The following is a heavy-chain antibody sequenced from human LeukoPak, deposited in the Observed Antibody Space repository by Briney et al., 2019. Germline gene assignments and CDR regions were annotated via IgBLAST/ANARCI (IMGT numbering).Heavy chain of an antibody. Sequence: AGGSLRLSCAASGFTFTSYAIHWVRQAPGRGLEWVAVISYDGSNKYYADSVKGRFTISRDSSKNTLYLQMNSLRAEDTAVYYCASHYDTSGYHYFDFRGQGTLVTVSS. CDR3: ASHYDTSGYHYFDF. J-gene: IGHJ4*02. V-gene: IGHV3-30-3*01. CDR1: GFTFTSYA. CDR2: ISYDGSNK. D-gene: IGHD3-22*01.